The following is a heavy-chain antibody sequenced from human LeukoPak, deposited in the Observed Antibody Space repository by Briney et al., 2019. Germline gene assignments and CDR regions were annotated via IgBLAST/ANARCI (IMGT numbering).Heavy chain of an antibody. CDR2: IRGSGDTT. V-gene: IGHV3-23*01. D-gene: IGHD6-19*01. CDR1: GVTFSSYT. Sequence: GGSLRLSCVVSGVTFSSYTMNWVRQAPGKGLEWVSTIRGSGDTTYYPDSLKGRFTVSRDNSKDTLYLQINSLRAEDTAVYYCVRSRGDSIGWSYYFEYWGQGTLVTVSS. CDR3: VRSRGDSIGWSYYFEY. J-gene: IGHJ4*02.